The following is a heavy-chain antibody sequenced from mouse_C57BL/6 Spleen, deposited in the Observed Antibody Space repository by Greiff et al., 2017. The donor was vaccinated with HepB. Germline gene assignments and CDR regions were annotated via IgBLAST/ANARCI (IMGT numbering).Heavy chain of an antibody. V-gene: IGHV1-9*01. CDR1: GYTFPGYW. CDR3: ARWFPTGGFDV. CDR2: ILPGSGST. D-gene: IGHD1-1*02. Sequence: QVQLKQSGAELMKPGASVKLSCKATGYTFPGYWIEWVKQRPGHGLEWIGEILPGSGSTNYNEKFKGKATFTADTSSNTAYMQLSSLTTEDSAIYYCARWFPTGGFDVWGTGTTVTVSS. J-gene: IGHJ1*03.